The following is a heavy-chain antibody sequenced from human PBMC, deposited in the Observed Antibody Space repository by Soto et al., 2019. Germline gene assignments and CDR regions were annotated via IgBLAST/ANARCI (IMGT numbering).Heavy chain of an antibody. CDR3: AHSWRYYDSSGYYNWFDP. D-gene: IGHD3-22*01. CDR2: IYWDDDK. CDR1: GFSLSTSGVG. J-gene: IGHJ5*02. V-gene: IGHV2-5*02. Sequence: QITLKESGPPLVKPTQTLTLTCTFSGFSLSTSGVGVGWIRQPPGKALEWLALIYWDDDKRYSPSLKSRLTITKSTSKNQGVLTMTNMDPVDTATYYCAHSWRYYDSSGYYNWFDPWGQGTLVTVSS.